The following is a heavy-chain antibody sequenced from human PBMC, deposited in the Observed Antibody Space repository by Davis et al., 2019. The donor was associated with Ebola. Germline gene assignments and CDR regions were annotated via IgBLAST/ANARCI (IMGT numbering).Heavy chain of an antibody. V-gene: IGHV3-33*08. J-gene: IGHJ6*02. CDR3: ARDLMSVTKDYGMDV. D-gene: IGHD2-8*01. CDR1: GFTFSSYA. Sequence: GESLKISCAASGFTFSSYAMHWVRQAPGKGLEWVAVIWYDGSNKYYADSVKGRFTISRDNSKNTLYLQMNSLRAEATAVYYCARDLMSVTKDYGMDVWGQGTTVTVSS. CDR2: IWYDGSNK.